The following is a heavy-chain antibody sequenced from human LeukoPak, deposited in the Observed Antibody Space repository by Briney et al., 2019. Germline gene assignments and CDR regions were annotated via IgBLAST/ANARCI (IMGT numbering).Heavy chain of an antibody. CDR1: GFTFSSYY. CDR2: ISSNGDRT. CDR3: VKSNWD. J-gene: IGHJ4*02. V-gene: IGHV3-64D*06. Sequence: PGGSLRLSCSASGFTFSSYYMHWVRQAPGQGLEYIATISSNGDRTNYADSMKGRLAISRDNSKNTLYLQMSSVRVEDTAVYYCVKSNWDWGQGTLVTVSS. D-gene: IGHD7-27*01.